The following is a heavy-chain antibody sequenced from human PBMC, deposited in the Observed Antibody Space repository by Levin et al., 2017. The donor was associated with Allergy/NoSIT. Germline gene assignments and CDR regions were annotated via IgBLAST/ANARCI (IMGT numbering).Heavy chain of an antibody. V-gene: IGHV3-43D*03. CDR2: ITWDGGGT. Sequence: GGSLRLSCAASGFTFDDYAMHWVRQAPGKGLEWVSLITWDGGGTYYADSVKGRFSISRDNSKNALYLQMNSLKPEDNALYYCAKDATYDVWGSDRSTGWHLDLWGRGTLVTVSS. CDR3: AKDATYDVWGSDRSTGWHLDL. D-gene: IGHD3-16*02. J-gene: IGHJ2*01. CDR1: GFTFDDYA.